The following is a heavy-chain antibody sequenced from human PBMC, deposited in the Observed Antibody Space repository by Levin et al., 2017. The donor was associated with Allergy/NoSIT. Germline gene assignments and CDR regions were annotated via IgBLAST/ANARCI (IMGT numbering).Heavy chain of an antibody. V-gene: IGHV3-33*01. CDR3: ARESVYDILTGYYTDAFDI. D-gene: IGHD3-9*01. CDR2: IWYDGSNK. Sequence: GESLKISCAASGFTFSSYGMHWVRQAPGKGLEWVAVIWYDGSNKYYADSVKGRFTISRDNSKNTLYLQMNSLRAEDTAVYYCARESVYDILTGYYTDAFDIWGQGTMVTVSS. CDR1: GFTFSSYG. J-gene: IGHJ3*02.